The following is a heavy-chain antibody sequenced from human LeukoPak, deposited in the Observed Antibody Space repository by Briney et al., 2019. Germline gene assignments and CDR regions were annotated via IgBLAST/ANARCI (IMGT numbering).Heavy chain of an antibody. J-gene: IGHJ4*02. CDR2: ISGSGGST. CDR3: TNESPFLDY. V-gene: IGHV3-23*01. Sequence: GGSLRLSCAASGFTFSSFAMSWVRQAPGKGLEWVSDISGSGGSTCYADSVKGRFTISRDNSKNTVYLQMNSLRAEDTAVYYCTNESPFLDYWGQGTLVTVSS. CDR1: GFTFSSFA.